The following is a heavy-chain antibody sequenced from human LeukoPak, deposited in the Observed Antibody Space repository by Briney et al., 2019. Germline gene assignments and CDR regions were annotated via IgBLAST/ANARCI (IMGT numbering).Heavy chain of an antibody. J-gene: IGHJ6*02. Sequence: GASVKVSCKASAGTFSSYAISWVRQAPGQGLEWMGWINPNSGDTIYAQKVQGRVTMTGDTSISTAYMEVSRLRSDDTAVYYCGRFNTRTPRANAWFPAYGMDVWGQGTTVTVSS. D-gene: IGHD3-10*01. CDR1: AGTFSSYA. V-gene: IGHV1-2*02. CDR3: GRFNTRTPRANAWFPAYGMDV. CDR2: INPNSGDT.